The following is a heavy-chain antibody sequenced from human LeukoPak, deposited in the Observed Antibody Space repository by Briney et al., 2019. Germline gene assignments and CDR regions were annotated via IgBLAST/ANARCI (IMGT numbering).Heavy chain of an antibody. CDR1: GFTFISYV. J-gene: IGHJ4*02. CDR3: AKDSRNYYLDY. V-gene: IGHV3-30*18. Sequence: SGGSLRLSCAASGFTFISYVMHWVRQAPGKGLEWVAVISDDGNKKYYADSVKGRFTISRDNSKNTVYLQMNSLRAEDSAVYYCAKDSRNYYLDYWGQGTLVIVSS. CDR2: ISDDGNKK.